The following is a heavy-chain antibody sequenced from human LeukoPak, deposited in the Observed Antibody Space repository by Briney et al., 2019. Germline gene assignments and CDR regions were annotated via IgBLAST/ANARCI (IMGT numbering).Heavy chain of an antibody. Sequence: GRSLRLSCAASGFTFSSYGMHWVRQAPGKGLEWVAVISYDGSNKYYADSVKGRFTISRDNSKNTLYLQMNSLRAEDPAVYYCAKAPGSLWGQGTLVTVSS. D-gene: IGHD3-10*01. CDR2: ISYDGSNK. J-gene: IGHJ4*02. CDR1: GFTFSSYG. V-gene: IGHV3-30*18. CDR3: AKAPGSL.